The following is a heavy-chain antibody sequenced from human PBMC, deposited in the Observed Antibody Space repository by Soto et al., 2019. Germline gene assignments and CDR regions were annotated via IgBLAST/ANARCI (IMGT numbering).Heavy chain of an antibody. CDR1: AFTFNNDA. D-gene: IGHD3-22*01. J-gene: IGHJ5*02. CDR2: IGGSGRTT. Sequence: EVQLLESGGGLVQPGGSLSLSCAASAFTFNNDAMSWVRQAPGKGLEWVSGIGGSGRTTYYADSVKGRFTISRDNSNNTPFPQLNSPRDVDTAVYYCAKSRYSDSTGDFYDHWGQGTLVTVSS. V-gene: IGHV3-23*01. CDR3: AKSRYSDSTGDFYDH.